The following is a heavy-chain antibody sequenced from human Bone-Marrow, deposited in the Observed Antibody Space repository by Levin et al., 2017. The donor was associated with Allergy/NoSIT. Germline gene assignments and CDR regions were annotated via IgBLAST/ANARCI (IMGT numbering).Heavy chain of an antibody. CDR3: ARERVTSSSRPADF. D-gene: IGHD6-6*01. CDR2: IKQDGSET. CDR1: GLTFSSDW. Sequence: GESLKISCLVSGLTFSSDWMSWVRQAPGKGLEWVANIKQDGSETYYVDSVKGRFTISRDNAKKSLYLQMNSLRAEDTAIYYCARERVTSSSRPADFWGQGSLVTVSS. J-gene: IGHJ4*02. V-gene: IGHV3-7*03.